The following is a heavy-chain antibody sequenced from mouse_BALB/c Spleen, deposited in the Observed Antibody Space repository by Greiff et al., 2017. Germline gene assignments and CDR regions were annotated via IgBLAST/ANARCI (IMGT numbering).Heavy chain of an antibody. V-gene: IGHV2-6-4*01. CDR1: GFSLSRYS. Sequence: VKLMESGPGLVAPSQSLSITCTVSGFSLSRYSVHWVRQPPGKGLEWLGMIWGGGSTDYNSALKSRLSISKDNSKSQVFLKMNSLQTDDTAMYYCARNYLGLLRLRDYARDYGGKGTSVTVS. D-gene: IGHD1-2*01. J-gene: IGHJ4*01. CDR2: IWGGGST. CDR3: ARNYLGLLRLRDYARDY.